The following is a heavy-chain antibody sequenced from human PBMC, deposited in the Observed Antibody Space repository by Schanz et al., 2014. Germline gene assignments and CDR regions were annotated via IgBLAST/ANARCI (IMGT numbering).Heavy chain of an antibody. CDR2: INQDGSDK. J-gene: IGHJ4*02. Sequence: EVQLVESGGGLLQPGGSLRLSCAASGFTFGTFWMSWVPQAPGKGLEWGANINQDGSDKSYVDSVKGRLTISRDNAKNSLYLQMNSLRAEDTAVYYCARDKGGYYPFDYWGQGSLVTVSS. V-gene: IGHV3-7*01. D-gene: IGHD3-22*01. CDR1: GFTFGTFW. CDR3: ARDKGGYYPFDY.